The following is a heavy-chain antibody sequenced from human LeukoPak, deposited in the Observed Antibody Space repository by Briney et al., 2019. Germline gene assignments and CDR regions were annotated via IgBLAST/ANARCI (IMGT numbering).Heavy chain of an antibody. CDR3: ARDYPIAYGVPGEASSDY. CDR1: GGSISSSSYY. CDR2: IRSSGSIT. J-gene: IGHJ4*02. V-gene: IGHV3-11*01. D-gene: IGHD4-17*01. Sequence: LSLTCTVSGGSISSSSYYWGWIRQPPGKGLEWVSYIRSSGSITYYADSVKGRFTISRDNAKNSLYLQMNSLSAEDTAVYYCARDYPIAYGVPGEASSDYWGQGTLVTVSS.